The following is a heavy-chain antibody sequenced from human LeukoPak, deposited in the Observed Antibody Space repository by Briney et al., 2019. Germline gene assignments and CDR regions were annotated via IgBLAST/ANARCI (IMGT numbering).Heavy chain of an antibody. Sequence: GGSLRLSCAASGFTFSSYAMNWVRQAPGKGLEWVSYISSSGSTIYYADSVKGRFTISRDNAKNSLYLQMNSLRAEDTAVYYCARWGVRGVIIHWGQGTLVTVSS. V-gene: IGHV3-48*04. D-gene: IGHD3-10*01. J-gene: IGHJ4*02. CDR2: ISSSGSTI. CDR1: GFTFSSYA. CDR3: ARWGVRGVIIH.